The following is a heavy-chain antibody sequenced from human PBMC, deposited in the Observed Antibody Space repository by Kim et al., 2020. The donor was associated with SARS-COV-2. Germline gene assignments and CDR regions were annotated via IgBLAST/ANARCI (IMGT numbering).Heavy chain of an antibody. J-gene: IGHJ6*03. CDR3: ARGLFDEYSYGPHLDNYYYYYMDV. CDR2: INHSGST. Sequence: SETLSLTCAVYGGSFSGYYWSWIRQPPGKGLEWIGEINHSGSTNYNPSLKSRVTISVDTSKNQFSLKLSSVTAADTAVYYCARGLFDEYSYGPHLDNYYYYYMDVWGKGTTVTVSS. V-gene: IGHV4-34*01. CDR1: GGSFSGYY. D-gene: IGHD5-18*01.